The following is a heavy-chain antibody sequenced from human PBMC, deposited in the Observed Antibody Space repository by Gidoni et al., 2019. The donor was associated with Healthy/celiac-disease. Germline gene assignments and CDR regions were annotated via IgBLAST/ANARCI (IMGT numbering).Heavy chain of an antibody. D-gene: IGHD1-1*01. CDR1: GFTFSDYY. CDR2: ISRSGMTI. J-gene: IGHJ4*02. Sequence: QVQLVASGGGLVQPGGSLRLSCAASGFTFSDYYMGWIRQAPGKGLEWVAYISRSGMTIYYADSVKGRFTISRDNAKNSLHLQMNSLRAEDTAVYYCARTWNDVDYWGQGTLVTVSS. CDR3: ARTWNDVDY. V-gene: IGHV3-11*01.